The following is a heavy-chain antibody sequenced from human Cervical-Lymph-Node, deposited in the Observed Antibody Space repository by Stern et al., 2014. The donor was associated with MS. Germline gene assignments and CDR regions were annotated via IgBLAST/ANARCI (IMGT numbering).Heavy chain of an antibody. V-gene: IGHV3-7*01. CDR3: ARDNNWNRDY. Sequence: EVQLVESGGGLVQPGGSLRLSCAASGFTFSSYWMSWVRQAPGKGLEWVANIKQDGSEKYYVDYAKGRFTISRDNAKNSMYLPMNSLRAEDTAVYYCARDNNWNRDYWGQGTLVTVSS. D-gene: IGHD1-20*01. CDR2: IKQDGSEK. CDR1: GFTFSSYW. J-gene: IGHJ4*02.